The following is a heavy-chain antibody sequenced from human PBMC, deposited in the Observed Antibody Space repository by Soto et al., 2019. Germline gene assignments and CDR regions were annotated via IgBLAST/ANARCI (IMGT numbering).Heavy chain of an antibody. J-gene: IGHJ1*01. CDR2: ISGSGGST. CDR1: GFTFSSYA. V-gene: IGHV3-23*01. D-gene: IGHD2-15*01. CDR3: AKEASSPTYCSGGSCYPRYFQH. Sequence: GGSLRLSCAASGFTFSSYAMSWVRQAPGKGLEWVSAISGSGGSTYYADSVKGRFTISRDNSKNTLYLQMNSLRAEDTAVYYCAKEASSPTYCSGGSCYPRYFQHWGQGTLVTVSS.